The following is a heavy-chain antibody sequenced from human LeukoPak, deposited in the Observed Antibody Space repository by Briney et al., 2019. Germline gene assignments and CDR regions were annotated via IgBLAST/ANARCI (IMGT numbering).Heavy chain of an antibody. J-gene: IGHJ5*02. D-gene: IGHD2-2*02. CDR1: GDTFSSYA. CDR3: ARDRQVVPAAINYDWFDP. CDR2: IIPIFGTA. Sequence: SVKVSCKASGDTFSSYAISWVRQAPGQGLEWMGGIIPIFGTANYAQKFQGRVTITADESTSTAYMELSSLRSEDTAVYYCARDRQVVPAAINYDWFDPWGQGTLVTVSS. V-gene: IGHV1-69*13.